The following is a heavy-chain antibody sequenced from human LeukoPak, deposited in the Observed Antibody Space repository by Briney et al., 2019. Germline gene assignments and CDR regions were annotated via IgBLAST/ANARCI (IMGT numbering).Heavy chain of an antibody. CDR3: LPAMSYYYYYMDV. Sequence: GGSLRLSCAASGFTFSSYAMSWVRQAPGKGLEWVSAISGSGGSTYYADSVKGRFTISRDNSKHTLYLQMNSLKTEDTAVYYCLPAMSYYYYYMDVWGKGTTVTVSS. CDR2: ISGSGGST. J-gene: IGHJ6*03. D-gene: IGHD2-2*01. CDR1: GFTFSSYA. V-gene: IGHV3-23*01.